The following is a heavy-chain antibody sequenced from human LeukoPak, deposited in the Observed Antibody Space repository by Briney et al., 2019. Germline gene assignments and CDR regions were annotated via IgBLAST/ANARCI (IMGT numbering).Heavy chain of an antibody. D-gene: IGHD6-13*01. CDR1: GFTFRNYN. CDR2: INSSSGYI. J-gene: IGHJ4*02. Sequence: GGSLRLSCAASGFTFRNYNMNWVRQAPGKGLEWVSSINSSSGYIYYADSVKGRFTISRDNAKNSLYLQMNSLRAEDTAVYYCARGKAAAGTNPFDYWGQGTLVTVSS. CDR3: ARGKAAAGTNPFDY. V-gene: IGHV3-21*01.